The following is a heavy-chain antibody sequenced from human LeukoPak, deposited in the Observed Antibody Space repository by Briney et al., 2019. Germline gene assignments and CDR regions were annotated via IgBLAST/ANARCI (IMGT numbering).Heavy chain of an antibody. CDR1: GGSFIGSY. CDR3: ARVPSVQLERRSGDYYYYGMDV. CDR2: INHSVST. D-gene: IGHD1-1*01. J-gene: IGHJ6*04. Sequence: PSETLSLTCAVSGGSFIGSYWSWMRHPPGEGLEWMGEINHSVSTNYNPSLKSRVTISVDAYKNTFSLKMSSVTAADTAVYYCARVPSVQLERRSGDYYYYGMDVWGKGTTVTVSS. V-gene: IGHV4-34*01.